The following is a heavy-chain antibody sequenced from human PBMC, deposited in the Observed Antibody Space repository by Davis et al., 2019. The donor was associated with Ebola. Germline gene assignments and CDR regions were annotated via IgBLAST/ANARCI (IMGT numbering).Heavy chain of an antibody. V-gene: IGHV4-59*08. J-gene: IGHJ6*02. CDR2: IYYTGST. Sequence: MPGGSLRLSCTVPGGSIRSYYWSWIRQPPGKGLEWIGYIYYTGSTDYNPSLKSRVTISVDTSKNQFSLKLGSVTAADTAVYYCARRGYYYGSGSMDVWGQGTTVTVSS. D-gene: IGHD3-10*01. CDR3: ARRGYYYGSGSMDV. CDR1: GGSIRSYY.